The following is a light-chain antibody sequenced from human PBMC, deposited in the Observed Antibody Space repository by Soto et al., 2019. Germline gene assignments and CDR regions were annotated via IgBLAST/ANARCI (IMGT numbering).Light chain of an antibody. CDR1: QSVSSY. J-gene: IGKJ5*01. CDR3: QQRYNWPIT. V-gene: IGKV3-11*01. Sequence: EIVLTQSPANLSLSPGERATLSCRASQSVSSYLAWYQQKPGQAPRLLIYDASNRATGIPARFSGSGSGTDFTLTISSLEPEDFSVYYCQQRYNWPITFGQGTRLEN. CDR2: DAS.